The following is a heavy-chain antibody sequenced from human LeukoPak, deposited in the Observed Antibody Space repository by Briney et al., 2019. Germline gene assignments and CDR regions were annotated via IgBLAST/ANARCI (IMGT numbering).Heavy chain of an antibody. J-gene: IGHJ4*02. CDR1: GFTFSSYS. CDR3: AKERPYYYDSSGYWPFDY. D-gene: IGHD3-22*01. CDR2: ISGSSSYI. Sequence: GGSLRLSCAASGFTFSSYSMNWVRQAPGKGLEWVSSISGSSSYIYYADSVKGRFTISRDNAKNSLYLQMNSLRAEDTAVYYCAKERPYYYDSSGYWPFDYWGQGTLVTVSS. V-gene: IGHV3-21*04.